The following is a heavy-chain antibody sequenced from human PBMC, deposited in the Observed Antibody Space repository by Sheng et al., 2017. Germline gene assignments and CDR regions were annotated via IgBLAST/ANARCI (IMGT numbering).Heavy chain of an antibody. CDR2: IYHSGST. V-gene: IGHV4-38-2*01. CDR3: ARVPAYGDIDY. D-gene: IGHD4-17*01. J-gene: IGHJ4*02. CDR1: GYSISSGYY. Sequence: QVQLQESGPGLVKPSETLSLTCAVSGYSISSGYYWGWIRQPPGKGREWIGGIYHSGSTYYNPSLKSRVTISVDTSKNQFSLKLSSVTAADTAVYYCARVPAYGDIDYWGPGNP.